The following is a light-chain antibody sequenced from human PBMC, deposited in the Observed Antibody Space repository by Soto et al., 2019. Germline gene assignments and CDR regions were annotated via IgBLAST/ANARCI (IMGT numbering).Light chain of an antibody. Sequence: QSALTQPASVSGSPGQSITISCAGTSADIGAFNYVSWYQHHPGKAPKLLIYDVSDRPSGVSTRFSDSKSDNTASLTISGLQADDEGDYYCSSYSTTSALVFGGGTKVPLL. CDR2: DVS. CDR3: SSYSTTSALV. V-gene: IGLV2-14*03. CDR1: SADIGAFNY. J-gene: IGLJ2*01.